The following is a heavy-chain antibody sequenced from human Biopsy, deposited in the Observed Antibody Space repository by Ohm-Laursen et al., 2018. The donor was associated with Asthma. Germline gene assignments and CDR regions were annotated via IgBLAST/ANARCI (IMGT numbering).Heavy chain of an antibody. Sequence: ASVKVSCKASGYTFINYAIHWVRQAPGQRLEWMGWINAGNGNTKYSQKFQGRVTITRDTSASTAYMELSGLRFDDTAIYYCARPSPNRDILYYYYHMDVWGQGTTVIVSS. CDR2: INAGNGNT. CDR1: GYTFINYA. CDR3: ARPSPNRDILYYYYHMDV. V-gene: IGHV1-3*01. D-gene: IGHD3-3*02. J-gene: IGHJ6*02.